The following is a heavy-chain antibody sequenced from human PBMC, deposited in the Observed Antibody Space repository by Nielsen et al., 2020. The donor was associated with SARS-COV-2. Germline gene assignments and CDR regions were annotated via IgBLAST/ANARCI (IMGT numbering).Heavy chain of an antibody. CDR3: ARGTYYYDSRIPPYNWFDP. D-gene: IGHD3-22*01. J-gene: IGHJ5*02. CDR2: IIPILGIA. CDR1: GGTFSSYA. Sequence: SVKVSCKASGGTFSSYAISWVRQAPGQGLEWMGRIIPILGIANYAQKFQGRVTITAVKSTSTAYMELSSLRSEDTAVYYCARGTYYYDSRIPPYNWFDPWGQGTLVTVSS. V-gene: IGHV1-69*04.